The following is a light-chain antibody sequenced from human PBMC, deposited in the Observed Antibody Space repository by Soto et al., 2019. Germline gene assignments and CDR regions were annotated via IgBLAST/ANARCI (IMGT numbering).Light chain of an antibody. J-gene: IGKJ5*01. V-gene: IGKV1-39*01. CDR1: QAINTY. Sequence: DIQMTQSPSFLSASVGDRVTISCRASQAINTYLNWYQQKPGKAPKLLTYGTSDLQNEVPSRFSGRGSGTDFTLTISSLQPEDFATSYCQQSYSTLPITFGQGTRLEV. CDR3: QQSYSTLPIT. CDR2: GTS.